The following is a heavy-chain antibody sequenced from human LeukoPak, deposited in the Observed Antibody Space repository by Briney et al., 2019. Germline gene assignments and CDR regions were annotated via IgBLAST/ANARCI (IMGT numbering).Heavy chain of an antibody. CDR3: ARDGSYGDYGIYYYYGMGV. V-gene: IGHV3-11*01. CDR1: GFTFSDYY. Sequence: PGGSLRLSCAASGFTFSDYYMSWIRQAPGKGLEWVSYISSSGGTIYYADSVKGQFTISRDNAKNSLYLQMNSLRAEDTAVYYCARDGSYGDYGIYYYYGMGVWGQGTTVTVSS. J-gene: IGHJ6*02. CDR2: ISSSGGTI. D-gene: IGHD4-17*01.